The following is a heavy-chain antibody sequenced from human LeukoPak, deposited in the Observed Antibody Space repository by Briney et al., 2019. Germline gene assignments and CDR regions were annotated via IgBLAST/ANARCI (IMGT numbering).Heavy chain of an antibody. J-gene: IGHJ5*02. Sequence: SETLSLTCTVSGGSISSYYWSWIRQHPGKGLEWIGYIYYSGSTYYNPSLKSRVTISVDTSKNQFSLKLSSVTAADTAVYYCARGMVPAAMLGHWFDPWGQGTLVTVSS. D-gene: IGHD2-2*01. CDR3: ARGMVPAAMLGHWFDP. CDR1: GGSISSYY. CDR2: IYYSGST. V-gene: IGHV4-59*06.